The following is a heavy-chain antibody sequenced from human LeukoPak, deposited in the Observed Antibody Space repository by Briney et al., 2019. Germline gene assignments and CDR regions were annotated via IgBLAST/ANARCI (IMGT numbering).Heavy chain of an antibody. J-gene: IGHJ4*02. CDR3: AIRYQLPSSLDY. D-gene: IGHD2-2*01. CDR1: GGSISSSSYY. CDR2: IYYSGST. Sequence: PSETLSLTYTVSGGSISSSSYYWGWIRQPPGKGLEWIGSIYYSGSTYYNPSLKSRVTISVDTSKNQFSLKLSSVTAADTAVYYCAIRYQLPSSLDYWGQGTLVTVSS. V-gene: IGHV4-39*01.